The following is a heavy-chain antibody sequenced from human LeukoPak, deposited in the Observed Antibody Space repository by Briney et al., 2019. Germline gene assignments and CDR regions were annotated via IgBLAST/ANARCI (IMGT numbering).Heavy chain of an antibody. CDR1: GFTFSSYD. V-gene: IGHV3-13*01. CDR3: AGGAAVVRGAFDI. CDR2: IGTAGDT. J-gene: IGHJ3*02. Sequence: GGSLRVSCAASGFTFSSYDMHWVRQATGKGVEWVSAIGTAGDTYYPGSVKGRFTISRENAKNSLYLQMNSLRAGDTAVYYCAGGAAVVRGAFDIWGQGTMVTVSS. D-gene: IGHD4-23*01.